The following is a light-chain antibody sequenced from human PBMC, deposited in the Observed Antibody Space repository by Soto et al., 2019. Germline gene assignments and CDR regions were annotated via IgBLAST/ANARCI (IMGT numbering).Light chain of an antibody. CDR3: MQSTQLPPT. Sequence: DVVMTQTPLSLSFAPGQPGXXSCXSSQSLLHVTGETFLFGYLQKPGQSPQXXIYEVSTRVSGGPDRFSGSGSGTDFTLEISRVETDDVGIYYCMQSTQLPPTFGQGTRLEIK. J-gene: IGKJ5*01. CDR2: EVS. V-gene: IGKV2D-29*02. CDR1: QSLLHVTGETF.